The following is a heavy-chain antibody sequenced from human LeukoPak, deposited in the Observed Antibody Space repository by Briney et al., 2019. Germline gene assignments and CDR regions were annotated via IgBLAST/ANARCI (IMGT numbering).Heavy chain of an antibody. V-gene: IGHV4-61*02. J-gene: IGHJ4*02. CDR1: GGSISSGSYY. CDR2: IYTSGST. Sequence: TSETLSLTCTVSGGSISSGSYYWSWIRQPAGKGLEWIGRIYTSGSTNYNPSLKSRATISIDTSKKQFSLKLKSVTAADTAVYYCARIPGDRPDDWGQGTLVTVS. D-gene: IGHD7-27*01. CDR3: ARIPGDRPDD.